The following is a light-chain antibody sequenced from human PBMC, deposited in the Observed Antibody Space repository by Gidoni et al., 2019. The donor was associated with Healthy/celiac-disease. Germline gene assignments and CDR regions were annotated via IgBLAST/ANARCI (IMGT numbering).Light chain of an antibody. Sequence: ELVLTHSPATLSLSPGERATLSCSASQSVSSYLAWYQQKPAQAPRLLIYDASNRATGIPARFSGSGSGTDFTLTIISLEPEDFAVYYCQQRSNWPPLTFGGGTKVEIK. CDR3: QQRSNWPPLT. CDR1: QSVSSY. V-gene: IGKV3-11*01. J-gene: IGKJ4*01. CDR2: DAS.